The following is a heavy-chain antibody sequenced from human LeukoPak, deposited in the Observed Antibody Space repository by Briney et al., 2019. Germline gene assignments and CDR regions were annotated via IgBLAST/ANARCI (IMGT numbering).Heavy chain of an antibody. Sequence: SGGSLRLSCAASGFTFSNSGMHWVRQAPGKGLEWVAAIWYDGSNEYYADAVKGRFIISRDNSKNTVHLQMNSLRVEDTPVYYCAREISMFVNAFDLWGQGTLVAVSS. CDR3: AREISMFVNAFDL. CDR1: GFTFSNSG. D-gene: IGHD3-10*02. CDR2: IWYDGSNE. V-gene: IGHV3-33*01. J-gene: IGHJ3*01.